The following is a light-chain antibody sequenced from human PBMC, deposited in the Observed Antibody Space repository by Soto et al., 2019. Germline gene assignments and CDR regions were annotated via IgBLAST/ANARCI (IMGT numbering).Light chain of an antibody. Sequence: EIVMTQSPATLSVSPGERATLSCRASQSVSSNLAWYQQKPGQAPRLLIYGASTRATGIPARFSGSGSGADFPLTISRLQYEDFAHYCWQQYNKRPLTFGGGTKVEIK. J-gene: IGKJ4*01. CDR1: QSVSSN. V-gene: IGKV3-15*01. CDR2: GAS. CDR3: QQYNKRPLT.